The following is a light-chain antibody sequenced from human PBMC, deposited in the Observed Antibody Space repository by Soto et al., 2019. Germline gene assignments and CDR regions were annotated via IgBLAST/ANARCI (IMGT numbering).Light chain of an antibody. V-gene: IGKV3-20*01. J-gene: IGKJ1*01. Sequence: EIVLTQSPVTLSLSPGERATLSCRARQSVSGSYLAWYQQKPGQSPRLLIHGASSRATGIPDRFSGSGSGTDFTLTISRLEPEDFAVYYCQQYATRPWTFGQGTKVESK. CDR1: QSVSGSY. CDR3: QQYATRPWT. CDR2: GAS.